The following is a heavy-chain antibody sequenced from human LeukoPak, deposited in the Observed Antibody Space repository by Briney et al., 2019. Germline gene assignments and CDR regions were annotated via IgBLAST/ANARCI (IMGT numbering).Heavy chain of an antibody. J-gene: IGHJ6*03. D-gene: IGHD5-24*01. CDR3: ASGSLGDGYGVGDYYQYMDV. Sequence: SVKVSCKASGGTFNSYAISWVRQAPGQGLEWMGGIMPLFGTANYAQEFQGRVTFTTDESASTAYMEVSSLRSEDTAVYYCASGSLGDGYGVGDYYQYMDVWGQGTLVTVS. CDR2: IMPLFGTA. V-gene: IGHV1-69*05. CDR1: GGTFNSYA.